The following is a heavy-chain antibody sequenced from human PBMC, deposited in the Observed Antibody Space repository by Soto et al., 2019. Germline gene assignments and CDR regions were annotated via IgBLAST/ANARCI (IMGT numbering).Heavy chain of an antibody. Sequence: EVQLLESGGGLVQPGGSLRLSCAASGFTFSSYAMSWVRQAPGKGLEWVSAISGSGGSTYYADSVKGRFTIYRDNSKNTLYLQMNSLRDEDTAVYYCAKVRASYYYGSGSYGVWGQGTLVTVSS. CDR3: AKVRASYYYGSGSYGV. CDR2: ISGSGGST. CDR1: GFTFSSYA. V-gene: IGHV3-23*01. J-gene: IGHJ4*02. D-gene: IGHD3-10*01.